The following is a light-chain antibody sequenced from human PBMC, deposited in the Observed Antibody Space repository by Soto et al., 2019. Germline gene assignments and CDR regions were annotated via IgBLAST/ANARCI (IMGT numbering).Light chain of an antibody. CDR3: SSDTSSSTV. J-gene: IGLJ1*01. V-gene: IGLV2-14*01. CDR2: DVS. Sequence: QSALAQPASVSGSPGQSITISCTGTSSDVGGYNYVSWYQQHPGKAPKLMIYDVSNRPSGVSNRFSGSKSGNTASLTIPGLQAEDEADYYCSSDTSSSTVFGTGTKVTVL. CDR1: SSDVGGYNY.